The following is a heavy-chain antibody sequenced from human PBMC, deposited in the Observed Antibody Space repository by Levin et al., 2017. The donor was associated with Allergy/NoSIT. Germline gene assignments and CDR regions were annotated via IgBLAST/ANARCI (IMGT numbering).Heavy chain of an antibody. Sequence: GLEWMGGIIPIFGTANYAQKFQGRVTITADESTSTAYMELSSLRSEDTAVYYCARDKVRDRLKEDIVVVPAAMGYYYGMDVWGQGTTVTVSS. V-gene: IGHV1-69*01. CDR3: ARDKVRDRLKEDIVVVPAAMGYYYGMDV. CDR2: IIPIFGTA. J-gene: IGHJ6*02. D-gene: IGHD2-2*01.